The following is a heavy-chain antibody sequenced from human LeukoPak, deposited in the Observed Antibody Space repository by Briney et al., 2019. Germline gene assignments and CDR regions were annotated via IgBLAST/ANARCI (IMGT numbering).Heavy chain of an antibody. V-gene: IGHV1-69*13. CDR2: IIPIFGTA. J-gene: IGHJ4*02. Sequence: GASVKVSCKASGGTFSSYAISWVRQAPGQGLEWMGGIIPIFGTANYAQKYQGRVTITADESTSTAYMELSSLRSEDTAVYYCAREGPKGRDYWGQGTLVTVSS. CDR1: GGTFSSYA. CDR3: AREGPKGRDY.